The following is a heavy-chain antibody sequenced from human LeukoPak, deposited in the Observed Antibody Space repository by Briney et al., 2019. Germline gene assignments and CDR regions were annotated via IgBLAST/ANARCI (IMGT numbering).Heavy chain of an antibody. CDR1: GFTFSTYW. J-gene: IGHJ4*02. CDR3: ARSSPYSTSWYSG. V-gene: IGHV3-74*01. CDR2: INSDGSSA. D-gene: IGHD6-13*01. Sequence: GGSLRLSCAASGFTFSTYWMHWVRQAPGKGLVWVSRINSDGSSANYADSVKGRFTISRDNAKNTLYLQMNSLRAEDTAVYYCARSSPYSTSWYSGWGQGTLVTVSS.